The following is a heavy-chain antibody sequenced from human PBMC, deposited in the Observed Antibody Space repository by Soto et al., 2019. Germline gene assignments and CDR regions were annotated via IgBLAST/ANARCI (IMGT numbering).Heavy chain of an antibody. CDR1: GFNFSSYA. CDR3: AKEPLWVSPAGREFDP. V-gene: IGHV3-23*01. J-gene: IGHJ5*02. Sequence: GSLRLSCAASGFNFSSYAMSWVRQAPGKGLEWVSTISGSGGSTYYADSVKGRFTISRDNSKNTLYLQMNSLRAEDTAVYYCAKEPLWVSPAGREFDPWGQGTLVTVSS. CDR2: ISGSGGST. D-gene: IGHD3-16*01.